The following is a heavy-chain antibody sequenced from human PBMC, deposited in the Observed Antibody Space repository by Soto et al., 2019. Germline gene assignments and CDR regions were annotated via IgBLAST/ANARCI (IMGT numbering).Heavy chain of an antibody. J-gene: IGHJ3*02. Sequence: QLQLQESGSGLVKPSQTLSLTCAVSGGSISSGGYSWSWIRQPPGKGLEWIGYIYHSGSTYYNPSLKSRVTISVDRSKNQSSLKLSSVTAADTAVYYCARDLNYYDSSGYSFHAFDIWGQGTMVTVSS. CDR1: GGSISSGGYS. CDR3: ARDLNYYDSSGYSFHAFDI. V-gene: IGHV4-30-2*01. CDR2: IYHSGST. D-gene: IGHD3-22*01.